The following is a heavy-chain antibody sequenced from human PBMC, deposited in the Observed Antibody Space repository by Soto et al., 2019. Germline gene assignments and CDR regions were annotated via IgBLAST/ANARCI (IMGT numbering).Heavy chain of an antibody. J-gene: IGHJ4*02. D-gene: IGHD6-19*01. V-gene: IGHV3-53*04. CDR2: IYSGGST. CDR1: GFTVSSNC. CDR3: AVGGIPPVSLAGAGTTVTDY. Sequence: EVQLVESGGGLVQPGGSLRLSCAASGFTVSSNCMSWVRQAPGKGLEWVSVIYSGGSTYYADSVKGRFTISRHNSKNSLVLQMNGWGAENTAVYYCAVGGIPPVSLAGAGTTVTDYWGQGTLVTVSS.